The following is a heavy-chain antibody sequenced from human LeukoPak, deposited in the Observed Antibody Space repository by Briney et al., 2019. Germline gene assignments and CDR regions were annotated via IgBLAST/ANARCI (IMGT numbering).Heavy chain of an antibody. CDR2: ISGSGGST. J-gene: IGHJ6*03. Sequence: GGSLRLSCAASGFTFSSYAMSWVRQAPGKGLEWVSAISGSGGSTYYADSVKGRFTISRDNSKNTLYLQMNSLRAEDTAVYYCAKGFSSSSGWANFYYYYYMDVWGKGTTVTVSS. CDR3: AKGFSSSSGWANFYYYYYMDV. D-gene: IGHD6-6*01. CDR1: GFTFSSYA. V-gene: IGHV3-23*01.